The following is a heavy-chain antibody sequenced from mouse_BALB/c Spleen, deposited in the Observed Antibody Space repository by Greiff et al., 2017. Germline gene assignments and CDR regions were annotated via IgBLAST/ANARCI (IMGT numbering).Heavy chain of an antibody. V-gene: IGHV5-6-3*01. Sequence: EVKLVESGGGLVQPGGSLKLSCAASGFTFSSYGMSWVRQTPDKRLELVATINSNGGSTYYPDSVKGRFTISRDNAKNTLYLQMSSLKSEDTAMYYCARDRRLTYYFDYWGQGTTLTVSS. CDR1: GFTFSSYG. D-gene: IGHD2-12*01. J-gene: IGHJ2*01. CDR3: ARDRRLTYYFDY. CDR2: INSNGGST.